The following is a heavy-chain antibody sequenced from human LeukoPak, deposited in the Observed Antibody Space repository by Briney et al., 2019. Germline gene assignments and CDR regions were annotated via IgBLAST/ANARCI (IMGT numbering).Heavy chain of an antibody. CDR2: ISSSGSTI. Sequence: GGSLRLSCAASGFTFSDYYMSWIRQAPGKGLEWVSYISSSGSTIYYADSVKGRFTISRDNSKNTLYLQMNSLRAEDTAVYYCAGASSNAFDIWGQGTMVTVSS. CDR3: AGASSNAFDI. J-gene: IGHJ3*02. D-gene: IGHD2-15*01. V-gene: IGHV3-11*04. CDR1: GFTFSDYY.